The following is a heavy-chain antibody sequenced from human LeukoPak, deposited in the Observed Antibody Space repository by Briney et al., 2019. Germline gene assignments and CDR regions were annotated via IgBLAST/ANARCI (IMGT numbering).Heavy chain of an antibody. V-gene: IGHV1-2*02. D-gene: IGHD1-26*01. CDR1: GYTFTGYY. CDR3: ARSLGATNAFDI. Sequence: ASVKVSCKASGYTFTGYYMHWVRQAPGQGLEWLGWINPNSGGTNYAQKFQGRVTTTRDTSISTAYMELSRLRSDDTAVYYCARSLGATNAFDIWGQGTMVTVSS. CDR2: INPNSGGT. J-gene: IGHJ3*02.